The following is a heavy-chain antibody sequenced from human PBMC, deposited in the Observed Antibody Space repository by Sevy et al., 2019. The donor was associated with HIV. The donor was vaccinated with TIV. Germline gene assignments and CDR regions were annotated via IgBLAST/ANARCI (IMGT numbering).Heavy chain of an antibody. CDR2: ISGSSNYI. D-gene: IGHD2-15*01. J-gene: IGHJ6*02. CDR1: GFTFSSYS. Sequence: GGSLRLSCAASGFTFSSYSMIWVRQAPRKGLEWVSSISGSSNYIYYPDSVKGRFTISRDNAKNSLYLQMNSLRAEDTAVYYCAGVTAYCSGGSCYSTMGADVWGQGTTVTVS. CDR3: AGVTAYCSGGSCYSTMGADV. V-gene: IGHV3-21*01.